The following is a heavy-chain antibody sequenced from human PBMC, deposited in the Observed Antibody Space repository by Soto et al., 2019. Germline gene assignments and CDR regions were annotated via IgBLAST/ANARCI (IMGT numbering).Heavy chain of an antibody. CDR2: IYSDNKT. Sequence: EVQLVESGGGLIQSGGSLRLSCAASGFTVSSNYMNWVRQAPGKGLEWVSVIYSDNKTYYADSVKGRFTISRDKSKNTLSIQMNSLRADDTAIYYCARGYWAGGMDVWGQGTTITVSS. CDR3: ARGYWAGGMDV. V-gene: IGHV3-53*01. CDR1: GFTVSSNY. D-gene: IGHD2-8*02. J-gene: IGHJ6*02.